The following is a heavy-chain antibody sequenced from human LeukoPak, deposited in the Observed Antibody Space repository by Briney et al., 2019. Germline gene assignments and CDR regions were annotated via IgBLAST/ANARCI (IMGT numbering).Heavy chain of an antibody. CDR2: IYSGGST. D-gene: IGHD1-26*01. CDR3: ARGGVSWELLLDNAFDI. V-gene: IGHV3-66*01. J-gene: IGHJ3*02. CDR1: GFTVSSNY. Sequence: GGSLRLSCAASGFTVSSNYMSWVRQAPGKGLEWVSVIYSGGSTYYADSVKGRFTISRDNSKNTLYLQMNSLRAEDTAVYYCARGGVSWELLLDNAFDIWAQGTMVTVSS.